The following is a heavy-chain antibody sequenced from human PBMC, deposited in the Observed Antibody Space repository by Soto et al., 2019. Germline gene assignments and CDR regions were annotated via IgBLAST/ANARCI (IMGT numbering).Heavy chain of an antibody. CDR2: IIPIFGTA. Sequence: QVQLVQSGAEVKKPGSSVKVSCKASGGTFSSYAISWVRQAPGQGLEWMGGIIPIFGTANYAQKFQGRVTIPADKSTSTAYMELGSLRSEDTAGYYCAVVAARWFGPWGQGTLVTFSS. CDR1: GGTFSSYA. CDR3: AVVAARWFGP. J-gene: IGHJ5*02. D-gene: IGHD2-15*01. V-gene: IGHV1-69*06.